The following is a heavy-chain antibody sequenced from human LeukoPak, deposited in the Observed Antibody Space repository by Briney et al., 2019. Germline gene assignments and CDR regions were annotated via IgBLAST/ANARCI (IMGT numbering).Heavy chain of an antibody. J-gene: IGHJ4*02. CDR1: GGSISSGDYY. CDR2: INHSGST. Sequence: SETLSLTCTVSGGSISSGDYYWSWIRQPPGKGLEWIGEINHSGSTNYYPSLKSRVTISVDTSKNQFSLRLSSVTAAGTAVYYCARLYGSGSYYNYWGQGTLVTVSS. V-gene: IGHV4-30-4*01. CDR3: ARLYGSGSYYNY. D-gene: IGHD3-10*01.